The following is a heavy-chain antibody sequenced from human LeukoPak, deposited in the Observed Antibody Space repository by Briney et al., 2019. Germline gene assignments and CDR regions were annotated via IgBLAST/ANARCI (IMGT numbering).Heavy chain of an antibody. CDR1: GFTFSGNW. CDR3: AKLLGTATTYDS. Sequence: PGGCLTLSCEASGFTFSGNWMSWVRQAPGKGLEWVASINPDGSQKLYVDSVKGRFTISRDNTKSSLYLQMNSLGAEDTAMYYCAKLLGTATTYDSWGQGTRVTVSS. J-gene: IGHJ4*02. CDR2: INPDGSQK. D-gene: IGHD5-24*01. V-gene: IGHV3-7*01.